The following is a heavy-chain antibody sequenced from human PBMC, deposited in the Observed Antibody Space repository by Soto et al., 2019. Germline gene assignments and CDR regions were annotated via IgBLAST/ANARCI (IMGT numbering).Heavy chain of an antibody. D-gene: IGHD6-6*01. CDR2: IYYSGNT. Sequence: QVQLQESGPGLMKPSQTLSLTCTVSGDSISTADYYWNWIRQPPGKGLEWIGYIYYSGNTYYIPSLKSRVTISVDTSKNQISLKLNSVTAADTAVYYCARGIYSTSSFFDSWGQGTLVTVSS. CDR1: GDSISTADYY. V-gene: IGHV4-30-4*01. CDR3: ARGIYSTSSFFDS. J-gene: IGHJ4*02.